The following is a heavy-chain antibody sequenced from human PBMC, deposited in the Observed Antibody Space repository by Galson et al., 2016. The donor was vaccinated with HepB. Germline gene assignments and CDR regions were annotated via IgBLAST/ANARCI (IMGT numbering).Heavy chain of an antibody. J-gene: IGHJ5*02. Sequence: PALVKPTQTLTLTCTFSGFSLTSRGSGVGWIRQTPGTALEWLAHIHWNVDTPSSPSLRSRLTITKDTSKNQVVLTMTNMDPVDTATYSCAREISGSYGRGNWFDPGGQGTLVTVTS. CDR3: AREISGSYGRGNWFDP. CDR1: GFSLTSRGSG. CDR2: IHWNVDT. D-gene: IGHD3-10*01. V-gene: IGHV2-5*01.